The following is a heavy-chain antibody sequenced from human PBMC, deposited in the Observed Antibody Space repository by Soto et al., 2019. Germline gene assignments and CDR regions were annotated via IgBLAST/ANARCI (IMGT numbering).Heavy chain of an antibody. CDR1: GGSISSYY. Sequence: PSETLSLTCTVSGGSISSYYWSWIRQPPGKGLEWIGYIYYSGSTNYNPSLKSRVTISVDTSKNQFSLKLSSVTAADTAVYYCAGSSGWYMSWFDPWGQGTLVTVSS. D-gene: IGHD6-19*01. V-gene: IGHV4-59*01. CDR2: IYYSGST. J-gene: IGHJ5*02. CDR3: AGSSGWYMSWFDP.